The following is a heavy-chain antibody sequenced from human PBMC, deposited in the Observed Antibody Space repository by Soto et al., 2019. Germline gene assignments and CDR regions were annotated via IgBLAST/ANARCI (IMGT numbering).Heavy chain of an antibody. CDR1: GFIFSSYA. D-gene: IGHD3-22*01. Sequence: GSLRLSCAASGFIFSSYAMSWVRQAPGKGLEWVSSIYSGVSTYYADSVKGRFTISRDNSMNTLYLQMNSLRAEDTAVYYCARDRDYRDSDGSTKYTIDYWGQGTLVTVSS. CDR2: IYSGVST. J-gene: IGHJ4*01. V-gene: IGHV3-66*01. CDR3: ARDRDYRDSDGSTKYTIDY.